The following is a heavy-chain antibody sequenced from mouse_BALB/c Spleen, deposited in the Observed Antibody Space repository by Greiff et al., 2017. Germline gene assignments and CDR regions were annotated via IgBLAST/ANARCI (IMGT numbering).Heavy chain of an antibody. CDR1: GYSFTGYT. V-gene: IGHV1-18*01. CDR3: ARVDYDGGAPMDY. Sequence: EVQLQESGPELVKPGASMKISCKASGYSFTGYTMNWVKQSHGKNLEWIGLINPYNGGTSYNQKFKGKATLTVDKSSSTAYMELLNLTSEDSAVYYCARVDYDGGAPMDYWGQGTTVTVSS. J-gene: IGHJ4*01. D-gene: IGHD2-4*01. CDR2: INPYNGGT.